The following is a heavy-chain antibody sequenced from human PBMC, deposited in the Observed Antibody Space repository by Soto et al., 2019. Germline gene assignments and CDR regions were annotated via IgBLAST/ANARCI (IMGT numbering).Heavy chain of an antibody. CDR3: AKDRRYYGSGSYDALDI. CDR1: GFTFDDYA. CDR2: ISWNSGSI. V-gene: IGHV3-9*01. Sequence: GGSLRLSCAASGFTFDDYAMHWVRQAPGKGLEWVSGISWNSGSIGYADSVKGRFTISRDNAKNSLYLKMNSLRAEDTALYYCAKDRRYYGSGSYDALDIWGQGTMVTVSS. J-gene: IGHJ3*02. D-gene: IGHD3-10*01.